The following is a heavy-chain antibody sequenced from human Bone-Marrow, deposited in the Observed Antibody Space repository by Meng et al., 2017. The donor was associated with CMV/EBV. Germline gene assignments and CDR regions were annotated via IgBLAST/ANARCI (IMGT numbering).Heavy chain of an antibody. CDR3: ARIVIIPGAKFYYYYGMAV. Sequence: ASVKVSCKASGGTFSSYAISWVRQAPGQGLEWMGWINPNSGGTNYAQKFQGRVTMTRDTSISTAFMELSRLRSDDTAVYYCARIVIIPGAKFYYYYGMAVWGQGTTVTVSS. CDR2: INPNSGGT. V-gene: IGHV1-2*02. CDR1: GGTFSSYA. J-gene: IGHJ6*02. D-gene: IGHD2-2*01.